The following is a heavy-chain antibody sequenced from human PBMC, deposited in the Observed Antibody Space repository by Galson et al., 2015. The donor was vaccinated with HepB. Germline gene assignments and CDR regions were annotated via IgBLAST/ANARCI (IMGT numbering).Heavy chain of an antibody. Sequence: SLRLSCAASGFTFSSYAMSWVRQAPGKGLEWVSAISGSGGSTYYADSVKGRFTISRDNSKNTLYLQMNSLRAEDTAVYYCAKDWAEPYSSRKNRYYFDYWGQGTLVTVSS. J-gene: IGHJ4*02. CDR1: GFTFSSYA. CDR3: AKDWAEPYSSRKNRYYFDY. CDR2: ISGSGGST. D-gene: IGHD6-13*01. V-gene: IGHV3-23*01.